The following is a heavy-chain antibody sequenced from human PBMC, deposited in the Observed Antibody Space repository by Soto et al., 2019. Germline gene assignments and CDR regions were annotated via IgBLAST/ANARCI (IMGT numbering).Heavy chain of an antibody. J-gene: IGHJ5*02. D-gene: IGHD1-1*01. CDR1: GYTFTSYA. V-gene: IGHV1-3*01. CDR2: INAGNGNT. Sequence: GASVKVSCKASGYTFTSYAMHWVRQAPGQRLEWMGWINAGNGNTKYSQKFQGRVTITRDTSASTACMELSSLRSEDTAVYYCARDPLQLSEATVNWFDPWGQGTLVTVSS. CDR3: ARDPLQLSEATVNWFDP.